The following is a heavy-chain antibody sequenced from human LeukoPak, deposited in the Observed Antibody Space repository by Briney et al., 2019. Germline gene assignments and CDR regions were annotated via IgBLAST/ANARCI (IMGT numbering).Heavy chain of an antibody. CDR1: GFTVSSNY. Sequence: GGSLRLSCAASGFTVSSNYMSWVRQAPGKGLEWVSAISGSGGSTYYTDPVKGRFTISRDNSKNTLYLQMNSLRAEDTAVYYCARDAWAFSGRYYFDYWGQGTLVTVSS. CDR2: ISGSGGST. D-gene: IGHD6-25*01. J-gene: IGHJ4*02. V-gene: IGHV3-23*01. CDR3: ARDAWAFSGRYYFDY.